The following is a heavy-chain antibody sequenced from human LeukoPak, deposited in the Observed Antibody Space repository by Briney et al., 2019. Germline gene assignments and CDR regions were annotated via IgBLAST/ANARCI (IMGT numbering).Heavy chain of an antibody. J-gene: IGHJ4*02. Sequence: PGGSLRLSCGASGFTFDDYGMSWVRQAPGKGLEWVSGINWNGGRTGYADSVKGRSTISRDNAKNSLYLQMNSLRAEDTALYYYARGRIIRGYFDYWGQGTLVTVSS. CDR1: GFTFDDYG. CDR3: ARGRIIRGYFDY. CDR2: INWNGGRT. V-gene: IGHV3-20*04. D-gene: IGHD2/OR15-2a*01.